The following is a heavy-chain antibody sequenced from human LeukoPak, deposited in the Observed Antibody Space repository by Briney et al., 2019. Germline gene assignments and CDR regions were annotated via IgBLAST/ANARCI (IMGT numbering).Heavy chain of an antibody. D-gene: IGHD4-17*01. V-gene: IGHV3-23*01. Sequence: QPGGSLRLSCAASGFTFSNYAMNWVRQAPGKGLEWVSAISGSGGSTYYADSVKGRFTISRDNSKNTLYLQMSSLRAEDTAVYYCARKNDYGDFHFDYWGQGTLVTVSS. J-gene: IGHJ4*02. CDR1: GFTFSNYA. CDR2: ISGSGGST. CDR3: ARKNDYGDFHFDY.